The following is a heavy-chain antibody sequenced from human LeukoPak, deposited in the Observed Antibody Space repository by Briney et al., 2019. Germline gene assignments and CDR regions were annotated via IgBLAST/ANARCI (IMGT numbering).Heavy chain of an antibody. D-gene: IGHD3-16*01. CDR1: GFTFSSYA. V-gene: IGHV3-30-3*01. J-gene: IGHJ3*02. CDR2: ISYDGSNK. Sequence: GGSLRLSCAASGFTFSSYAMHWVRQAPGKGLEWVAVISYDGSNKYYADSVKGRFTISRDNSKNTLYLQMNSLRAEDTAVYYCARGPSRAGWAHDAFDIWGQGTMVTVSS. CDR3: ARGPSRAGWAHDAFDI.